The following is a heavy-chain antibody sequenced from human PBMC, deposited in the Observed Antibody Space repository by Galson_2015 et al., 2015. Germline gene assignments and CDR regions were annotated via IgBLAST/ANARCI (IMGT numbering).Heavy chain of an antibody. Sequence: SVKVSCKASGYTFTSYAMHWVRQAPGQRLEWMGWINAGNGNTKYSQKFQGRVTITRDTSASTAYMELSSLRSEDTAVYYCARVRVSDFWSGPTVPSDYWGQGTLVTVSS. V-gene: IGHV1-3*01. CDR3: ARVRVSDFWSGPTVPSDY. J-gene: IGHJ4*02. CDR2: INAGNGNT. CDR1: GYTFTSYA. D-gene: IGHD3-3*01.